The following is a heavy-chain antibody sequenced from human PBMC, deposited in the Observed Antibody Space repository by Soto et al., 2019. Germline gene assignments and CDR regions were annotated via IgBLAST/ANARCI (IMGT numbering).Heavy chain of an antibody. CDR3: SRQIAAADTRLDP. Sequence: SETLSLTCSVSGGSVSTGSYYWTWIRQPPGQTLEWIGSVYYSGSTNYNPSLKSRVTISVDTSRNQFSLKVTSVTAADTAVYYCSRQIAAADTRLDPWGQGTLVTVSS. J-gene: IGHJ5*02. CDR2: VYYSGST. CDR1: GGSVSTGSYY. V-gene: IGHV4-61*01. D-gene: IGHD6-13*01.